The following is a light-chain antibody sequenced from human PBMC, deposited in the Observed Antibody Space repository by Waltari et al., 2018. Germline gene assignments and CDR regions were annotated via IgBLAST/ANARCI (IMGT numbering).Light chain of an antibody. CDR3: QQYDNLPS. Sequence: IRMTQSPSSFSASKGDRVTITCRANQNIGSYLAWYQQKPGKAPKVLIYDASNLETGVPSRFSGSRSGTHFTFTISSLQPEDIATYYCQQYDNLPSFGGGTKVEI. J-gene: IGKJ4*01. CDR2: DAS. CDR1: QNIGSY. V-gene: IGKV1-33*01.